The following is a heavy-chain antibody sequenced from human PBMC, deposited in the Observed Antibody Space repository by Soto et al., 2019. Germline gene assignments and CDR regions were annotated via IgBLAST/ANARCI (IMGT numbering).Heavy chain of an antibody. CDR3: ARGLGYDSNGRFLAAFDV. CDR1: GASLSSGGYY. V-gene: IGHV4-31*03. J-gene: IGHJ3*01. CDR2: IFHTGTT. Sequence: QVQLQESGPGLAKPSQTLSLTCTVSGASLSSGGYYWTRIRQVPGKALEWIGYIFHTGTTFYNPSLKSRVVMSIEKSDNQFSLNLRSVTAADTAVYYCARGLGYDSNGRFLAAFDVWGQGTMVTVSS. D-gene: IGHD3-22*01.